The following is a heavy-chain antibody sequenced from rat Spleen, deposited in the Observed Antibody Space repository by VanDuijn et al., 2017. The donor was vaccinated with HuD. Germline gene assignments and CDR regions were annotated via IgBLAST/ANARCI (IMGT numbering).Heavy chain of an antibody. CDR1: GFTFSNYG. CDR3: ARHDYYDGYYDVMDA. J-gene: IGHJ4*01. Sequence: EVQLVESGGGLVQPGRSLKLSCAASGFTFSNYGMAWVRQAPTKGLEWVASITHSGGNTYYRDSVKGRFTISRDNAKSTLYLQMDSLRSEDTATYYCARHDYYDGYYDVMDAWGQGASVTVSS. CDR2: ITHSGGNT. D-gene: IGHD1-12*03. V-gene: IGHV5S13*01.